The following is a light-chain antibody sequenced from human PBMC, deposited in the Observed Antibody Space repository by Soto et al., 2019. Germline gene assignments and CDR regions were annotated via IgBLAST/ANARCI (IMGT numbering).Light chain of an antibody. CDR2: GAS. Sequence: EIVLTQSPGTLSLSPGERATLFCRASQSVSNNYLAWYQQKPGQAPRLLIYGASNRATGIPDRFSGSGSATDFTLTISRLEPEDFAVYFCQQSGSSPLTFGGGTKVDIK. CDR3: QQSGSSPLT. CDR1: QSVSNNY. V-gene: IGKV3-20*01. J-gene: IGKJ4*01.